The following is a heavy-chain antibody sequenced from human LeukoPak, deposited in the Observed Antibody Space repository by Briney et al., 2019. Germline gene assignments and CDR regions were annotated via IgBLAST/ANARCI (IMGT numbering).Heavy chain of an antibody. CDR1: GGSISSYY. CDR3: ARDRATYSSSSGSYYYYYMDV. V-gene: IGHV4-59*01. CDR2: IYYSGST. Sequence: SETLSLTCTVSGGSISSYYWSWIRQPPGKGLEWIGYIYYSGSTNYSPSLKSRVTISVDTSKNQFSLKLSSVTAADTAVYYCARDRATYSSSSGSYYYYYMDVWGKGTTVTVSS. J-gene: IGHJ6*03. D-gene: IGHD6-6*01.